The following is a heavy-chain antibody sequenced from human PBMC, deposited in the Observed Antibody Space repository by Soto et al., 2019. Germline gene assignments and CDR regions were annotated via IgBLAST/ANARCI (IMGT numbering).Heavy chain of an antibody. CDR2: IKQDGSEK. CDR3: ARVLGVYAIHGSWFDP. J-gene: IGHJ5*02. CDR1: GFTFSSYW. D-gene: IGHD2-8*01. Sequence: EVQLVESGGGLVQPGGSLRLSCAASGFTFSSYWMSWVRQAPGKGLEWVANIKQDGSEKYYVDSVKGRFTISRDNAKNSLYLQMNRLRAEDTAVYYCARVLGVYAIHGSWFDPWGQGTLVTVSS. V-gene: IGHV3-7*01.